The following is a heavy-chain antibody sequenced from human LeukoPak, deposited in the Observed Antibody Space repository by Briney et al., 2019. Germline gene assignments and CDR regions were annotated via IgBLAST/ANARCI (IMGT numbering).Heavy chain of an antibody. Sequence: GGSLRLSCAASGFTFDDYAMHWVRQAPGKGLEWVSGISWNSGSIGYADSVKGRFAISRDNAKNSLYLQMNSLRAEDTALYYCAKDQHYDILTGPFDYWGQGTLVTVSS. J-gene: IGHJ4*02. CDR1: GFTFDDYA. D-gene: IGHD3-9*01. CDR3: AKDQHYDILTGPFDY. CDR2: ISWNSGSI. V-gene: IGHV3-9*01.